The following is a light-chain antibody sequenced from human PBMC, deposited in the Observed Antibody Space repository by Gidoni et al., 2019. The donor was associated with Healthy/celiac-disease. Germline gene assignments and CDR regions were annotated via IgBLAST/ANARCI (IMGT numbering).Light chain of an antibody. V-gene: IGKV4-1*01. J-gene: IGKJ3*01. CDR1: QSVLYSSNNKNY. Sequence: DILMTQSPDSLPVSLGERATINCKSSQSVLYSSNNKNYLAWYQQKPRQPPKLLIYWASTRESGVPDRFSGSGSGTDFTLTISSLQAEDVAVYYCQKYYSTPFFGPGTKVDIK. CDR2: WAS. CDR3: QKYYSTPF.